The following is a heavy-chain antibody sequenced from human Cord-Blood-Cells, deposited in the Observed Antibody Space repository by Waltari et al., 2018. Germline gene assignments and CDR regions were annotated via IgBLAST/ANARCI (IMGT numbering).Heavy chain of an antibody. CDR2: INPNRGGT. J-gene: IGHJ3*02. CDR3: ARDRITMIVDAFDI. D-gene: IGHD3-22*01. V-gene: IGHV1-2*02. CDR1: GYTFTGYY. Sequence: QVQLVQSGAEVKKPGASVKVSCKASGYTFTGYYMHWVRQAPGQGLGWMGGINPNRGGTNEAPKVQGRVPRRRDTSSSQAYMELSELRSNDTAVYDCARDRITMIVDAFDIWGQGTMVTVAS.